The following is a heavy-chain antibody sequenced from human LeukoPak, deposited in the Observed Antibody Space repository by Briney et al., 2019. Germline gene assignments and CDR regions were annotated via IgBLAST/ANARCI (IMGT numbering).Heavy chain of an antibody. CDR3: ARALRIYSSSWYHPGY. Sequence: SVKVSCRGSGYTFTDYYIHWVRQAPGQGLEWMGWIKPNSVTNYAQKFQGRVTMTRNTSISTAYMELSSLRSEDTAVYYCARALRIYSSSWYHPGYWGQGTLVTVSS. V-gene: IGHV1-2*02. CDR2: IKPNSVT. D-gene: IGHD6-13*01. J-gene: IGHJ4*02. CDR1: GYTFTDYY.